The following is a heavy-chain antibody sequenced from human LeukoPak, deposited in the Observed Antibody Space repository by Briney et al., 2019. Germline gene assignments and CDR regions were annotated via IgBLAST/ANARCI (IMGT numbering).Heavy chain of an antibody. D-gene: IGHD3-10*01. CDR1: GYTFTGYY. J-gene: IGHJ3*02. Sequence: ASVKVSCKASGYTFTGYYMHWVRQAPGQGLEWMGWINPNSGGTNYAQKLQGRVTMTTDTSTSTAYMELRSLRSDDTAVYYCARERGYYYGSGSPDAFDIWGQGTMVTVSS. CDR2: INPNSGGT. CDR3: ARERGYYYGSGSPDAFDI. V-gene: IGHV1-2*02.